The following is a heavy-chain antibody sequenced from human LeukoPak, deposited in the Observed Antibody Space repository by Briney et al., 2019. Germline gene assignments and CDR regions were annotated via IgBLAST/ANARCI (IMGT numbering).Heavy chain of an antibody. Sequence: SETLSLTCAVYGGSFSGYYWSWIRRPPGKGLEWIGEINHSGSTNYNPSLKSRVTISVDTSKNQFSLKLSSVTAADTAVYYCARPYYYDSSGYLFWGQGTLVTVSS. D-gene: IGHD3-22*01. V-gene: IGHV4-34*01. J-gene: IGHJ4*02. CDR2: INHSGST. CDR1: GGSFSGYY. CDR3: ARPYYYDSSGYLF.